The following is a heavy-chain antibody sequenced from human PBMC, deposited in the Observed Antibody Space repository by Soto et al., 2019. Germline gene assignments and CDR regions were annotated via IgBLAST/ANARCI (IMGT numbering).Heavy chain of an antibody. CDR3: ANGGAAYGLLAHDY. Sequence: EVQLLESGGGLVQPGGSLRLSCAASGFSFRNYAMSWVRQAPGKGLEWISTLTGSSSNTYYADSVKGRFAISRDNSSNTIYLQMHSLTAEDTAVYYCANGGAAYGLLAHDYWGQGTLVTVSS. V-gene: IGHV3-23*01. D-gene: IGHD3-10*01. CDR2: LTGSSSNT. J-gene: IGHJ4*02. CDR1: GFSFRNYA.